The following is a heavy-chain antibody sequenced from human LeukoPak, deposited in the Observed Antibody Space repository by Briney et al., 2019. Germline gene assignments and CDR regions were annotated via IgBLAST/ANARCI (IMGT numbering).Heavy chain of an antibody. CDR1: GFTFSSYS. V-gene: IGHV3-48*01. CDR2: ISSSSSTI. J-gene: IGHJ4*02. Sequence: AGGSLRLSCAASGFTFSSYSMNWVSQAPGKGLEWVSYISSSSSTIYYADSVKGRFTISRDNAKNSLYLQMNSLRAEDTAVYYCAREVRGGPFDYWGQGTLVTVSS. D-gene: IGHD3-10*01. CDR3: AREVRGGPFDY.